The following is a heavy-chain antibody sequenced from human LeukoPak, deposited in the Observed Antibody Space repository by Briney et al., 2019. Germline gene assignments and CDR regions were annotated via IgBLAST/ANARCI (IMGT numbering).Heavy chain of an antibody. Sequence: PGGSLRLSCAASGFTFSSYSMNWVRQAPGKGLEWVSSISSSSSYIYYADPVKGRFTISRDNAKNSLYLQMNSLRAEDTAVYYCARDTGVATTYWGQGTLVTVSS. CDR3: ARDTGVATTY. D-gene: IGHD5-12*01. CDR2: ISSSSSYI. V-gene: IGHV3-21*01. J-gene: IGHJ4*02. CDR1: GFTFSSYS.